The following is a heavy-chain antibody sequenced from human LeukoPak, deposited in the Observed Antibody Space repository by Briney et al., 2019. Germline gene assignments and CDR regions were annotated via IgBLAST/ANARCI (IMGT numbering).Heavy chain of an antibody. V-gene: IGHV1-46*01. CDR3: ASQYYYSITGYKGSFDY. Sequence: ASVKVSCKASGYTFTSYYMHWVRQAPGQGLEWMGIINPSGGSTSYAQKFQGRVTMTRDTSTSTVYMELSSLRSEDTAVYYCASQYYYSITGYKGSFDYWGQGTLVTVSS. CDR2: INPSGGST. D-gene: IGHD3-22*01. J-gene: IGHJ4*02. CDR1: GYTFTSYY.